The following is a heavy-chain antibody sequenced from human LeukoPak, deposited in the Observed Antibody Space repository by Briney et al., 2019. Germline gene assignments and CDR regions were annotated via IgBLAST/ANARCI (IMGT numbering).Heavy chain of an antibody. CDR3: AGALEGLPDYYDSSGYFAFDI. V-gene: IGHV4-39*07. J-gene: IGHJ3*02. CDR1: GGSISSSSYY. Sequence: SETLSLTCTVSGGSISSSSYYWGWIRQPPGKGLEWIGSIYYSGSTYYNPSLKSRVTISVDTSKNQFSLKLSSVTAADTAVYYCAGALEGLPDYYDSSGYFAFDIWGQGTMVTVSS. D-gene: IGHD3-22*01. CDR2: IYYSGST.